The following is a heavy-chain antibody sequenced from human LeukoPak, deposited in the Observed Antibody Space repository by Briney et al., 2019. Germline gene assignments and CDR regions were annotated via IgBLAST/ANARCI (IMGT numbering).Heavy chain of an antibody. Sequence: SHTLSLTCAISGDSVSRNSAACNWITQSPSRGLEWQGRTYYRSKWYNDYAVSVNSRLTISPDTSKNQFSLQLNSVTPEDTAVYYCARETDYYGSGSPFDYWGQGTVVTVSS. J-gene: IGHJ4*02. CDR2: TYYRSKWYN. D-gene: IGHD3-10*01. CDR1: GDSVSRNSAA. CDR3: ARETDYYGSGSPFDY. V-gene: IGHV6-1*01.